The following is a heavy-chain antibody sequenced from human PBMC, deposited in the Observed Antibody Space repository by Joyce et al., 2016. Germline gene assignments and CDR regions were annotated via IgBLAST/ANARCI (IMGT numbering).Heavy chain of an antibody. J-gene: IGHJ3*01. CDR1: GFTFSGNS. Sequence: EVQLVESGGGLVQPGGSLRLSCAASGFTFSGNSMSWLRQAPGGGLEWVANITQDGSAVYYLDSVKGRFTVSRDNARSLVHLQMVSLRVEDTALYYCARGKAFDVWGQGTMVTVSS. CDR2: ITQDGSAV. CDR3: ARGKAFDV. V-gene: IGHV3-7*01.